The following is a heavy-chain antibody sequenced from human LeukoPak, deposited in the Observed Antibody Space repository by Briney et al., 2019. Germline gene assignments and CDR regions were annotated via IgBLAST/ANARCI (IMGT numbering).Heavy chain of an antibody. V-gene: IGHV4-4*02. CDR2: IHRSGST. D-gene: IGHD1-14*01. CDR3: AREIVGGFNPGAY. J-gene: IGHJ4*02. Sequence: SEALSLTCTVSLDSTTSNFWSWVRQPPAKGLEWIGEIHRSGSTNYNPSLQSRVTISIDRSKNQIALELSSVTAADTAVYYCAREIVGGFNPGAYWGQGTLVTVSS. CDR1: LDSTTSNF.